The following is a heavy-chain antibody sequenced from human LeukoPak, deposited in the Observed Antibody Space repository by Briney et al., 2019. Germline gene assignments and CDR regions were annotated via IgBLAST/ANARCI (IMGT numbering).Heavy chain of an antibody. Sequence: PSETLSLTCAVYGGSFSGYYWSWIRQPPGKGLEWIGEINHSGSTNYNPSLKSRVTISVDTSKNQFSLKLSSVTAADTAVYYCARLVVARNRPDYWGQGTLVTVSS. J-gene: IGHJ4*02. CDR1: GGSFSGYY. V-gene: IGHV4-34*01. CDR3: ARLVVARNRPDY. CDR2: INHSGST. D-gene: IGHD3-22*01.